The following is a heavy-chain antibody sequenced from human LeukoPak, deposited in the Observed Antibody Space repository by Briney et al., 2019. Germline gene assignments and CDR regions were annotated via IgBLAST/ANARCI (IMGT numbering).Heavy chain of an antibody. Sequence: GGSLRLSCAASGFTFSGYAMHWVRQAPGKGLEWVAVISYDGSNKYYADSVKGRFTISRDNSKNTLYPQMNSLRAEDTAVYYCVTDGGPNYYDTFDYWGQGTLVTVSS. D-gene: IGHD3-22*01. CDR1: GFTFSGYA. CDR3: VTDGGPNYYDTFDY. CDR2: ISYDGSNK. J-gene: IGHJ4*02. V-gene: IGHV3-30-3*01.